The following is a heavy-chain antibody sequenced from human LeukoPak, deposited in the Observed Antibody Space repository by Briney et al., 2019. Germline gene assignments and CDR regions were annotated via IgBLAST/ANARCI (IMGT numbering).Heavy chain of an antibody. CDR3: AREGTTSGWYYFDY. CDR2: INSDGSST. J-gene: IGHJ4*02. D-gene: IGHD6-19*01. CDR1: GFSFSSYW. Sequence: PGGSLRLSCAASGFSFSSYWMHWVRQAPGKGLVWVSRINSDGSSTSYADSVKGRFTISRDNAKNTLYLQMNSLRAEDTAVYYCAREGTTSGWYYFDYWGQGTLVTVSS. V-gene: IGHV3-74*01.